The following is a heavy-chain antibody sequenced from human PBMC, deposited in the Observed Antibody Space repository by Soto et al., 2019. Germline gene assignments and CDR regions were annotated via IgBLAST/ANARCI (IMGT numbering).Heavy chain of an antibody. Sequence: QVQLQESGPGLVKPSQTLYLTCTVSGGSISSGGYYWSWISQDPGKGLAWIGYIYYSGSTYYNPSLKSLVTTSVGTSKNQFSLKLSSVTAADTAVYYCARVGATYYDFWSGYPPELYYYYYIDVWGKGSTVTVSS. D-gene: IGHD3-3*01. CDR1: GGSISSGGYY. J-gene: IGHJ6*03. CDR2: IYYSGST. CDR3: ARVGATYYDFWSGYPPELYYYYYIDV. V-gene: IGHV4-31*01.